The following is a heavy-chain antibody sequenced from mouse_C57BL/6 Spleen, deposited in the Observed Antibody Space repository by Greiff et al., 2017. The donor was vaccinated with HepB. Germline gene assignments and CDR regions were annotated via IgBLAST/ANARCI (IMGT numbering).Heavy chain of an antibody. D-gene: IGHD1-1*01. Sequence: VKLVESGPGLVQPSQSLSITCTVSGFSLTSYGVHWVRQSPGKGLEWLGVIWSGGSTDYNAAFISRLSISKDNSKSQVFFKMNSLQADDTAIYYCARKRYYGSSYPYYAMDYWGQGTSVTVSS. V-gene: IGHV2-2*01. CDR2: IWSGGST. CDR1: GFSLTSYG. CDR3: ARKRYYGSSYPYYAMDY. J-gene: IGHJ4*01.